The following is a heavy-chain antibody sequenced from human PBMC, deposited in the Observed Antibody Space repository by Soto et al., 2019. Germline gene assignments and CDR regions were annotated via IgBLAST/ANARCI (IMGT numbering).Heavy chain of an antibody. CDR3: ASLWFGELSLISDWFDP. CDR2: IYYSGST. J-gene: IGHJ5*02. D-gene: IGHD3-10*01. CDR1: GGSISSYS. Sequence: PSETLSLTCTVSGGSISSYSWSWIRQPPGKGLEWIGYIYYSGSTNYNPSLKSRVTISVDTSKNQFSLKLSSVTAADTAVYYCASLWFGELSLISDWFDPWGQGTLVTVSS. V-gene: IGHV4-59*01.